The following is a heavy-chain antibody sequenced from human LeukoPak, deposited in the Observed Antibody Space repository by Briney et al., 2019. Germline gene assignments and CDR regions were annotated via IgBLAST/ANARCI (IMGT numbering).Heavy chain of an antibody. Sequence: PGGSLRLSCAASGFTFSSYGMSWVRQAPGKGLEWVAVISYDGSNKYYADSVKGRFTISRDNSKNTLYLQMNSLRAEDTAVYYCAKDRTPEVLLWFGELVSAWVYWGQGTLVTVSS. CDR3: AKDRTPEVLLWFGELVSAWVY. CDR2: ISYDGSNK. V-gene: IGHV3-30*18. J-gene: IGHJ4*02. CDR1: GFTFSSYG. D-gene: IGHD3-10*01.